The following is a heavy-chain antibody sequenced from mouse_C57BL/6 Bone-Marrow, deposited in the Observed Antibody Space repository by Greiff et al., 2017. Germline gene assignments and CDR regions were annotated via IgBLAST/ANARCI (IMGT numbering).Heavy chain of an antibody. CDR3: ARDYAWYFDV. Sequence: VQLQQSGAELVKPGASVKLSCKASGYTFTRYWMHWVKQRPGQGLEWIGMIHPNSGSTNYNEKFKSKATLTVDKSSSTAYMQLSSLTSEDSAVYYCARDYAWYFDVWGTGTTVTVSS. D-gene: IGHD2-4*01. CDR1: GYTFTRYW. J-gene: IGHJ1*03. CDR2: IHPNSGST. V-gene: IGHV1-64*01.